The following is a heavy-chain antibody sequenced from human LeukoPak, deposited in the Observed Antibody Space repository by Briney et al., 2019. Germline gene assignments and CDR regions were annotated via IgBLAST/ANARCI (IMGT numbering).Heavy chain of an antibody. J-gene: IGHJ4*02. V-gene: IGHV4-34*01. D-gene: IGHD1-26*01. CDR3: LRGRNWEQS. Sequence: SETLSLTCAVYGGSFTSYYSSWFRQPPGKGLEWIGEINQSGVTHYNPSLKSRLTISGDTSKNQFSLKLTSVTAADTAVYFCLRGRNWEQSWGQGTLVTVSS. CDR2: INQSGVT. CDR1: GGSFTSYY.